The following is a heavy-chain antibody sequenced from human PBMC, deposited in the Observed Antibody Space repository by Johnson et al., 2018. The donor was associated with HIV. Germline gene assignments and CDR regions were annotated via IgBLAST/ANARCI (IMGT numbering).Heavy chain of an antibody. CDR3: ASDRPPRYYYDSSGDDSFDI. D-gene: IGHD3-22*01. V-gene: IGHV3-64*01. CDR2: ISSNGGST. Sequence: VQLVESGGGLVQPGGSLRLSCAASGFTFSSYAMHWVRQAPGKGLEYVSAISSNGGSTYYANSVKGRFTISRDNSKNTLYLQMNSLRAEDTAVYYWASDRPPRYYYDSSGDDSFDIWGQGTMVTVSS. J-gene: IGHJ3*02. CDR1: GFTFSSYA.